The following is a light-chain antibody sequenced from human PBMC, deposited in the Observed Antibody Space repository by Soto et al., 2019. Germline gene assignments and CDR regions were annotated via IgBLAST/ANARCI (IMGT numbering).Light chain of an antibody. CDR1: SSDVGDYNY. V-gene: IGLV2-14*01. CDR3: SSYTSSGTVV. CDR2: EVS. Sequence: QSALTQPASVSRSPGQSITISCTGTSSDVGDYNYVSWYQQHPDKAPKLMIYEVSNRPSGVSSRFSGSKSGNTASLTISGLQAEDEADYYCSSYTSSGTVVFGGGTKVTVL. J-gene: IGLJ2*01.